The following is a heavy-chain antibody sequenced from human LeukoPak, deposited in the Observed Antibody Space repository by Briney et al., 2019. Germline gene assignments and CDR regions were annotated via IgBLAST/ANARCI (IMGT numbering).Heavy chain of an antibody. CDR1: GFTFDDYA. Sequence: GVSLRLSCAASGFTFDDYAMHWVRQAPGKGLEWVTLISWDGGSTYYADSVKGRFTISRDNSKNSLYLQMNSLRAEDTALYYCAKDATSWYGGLDYWGQGTLVTVSS. D-gene: IGHD6-13*01. CDR3: AKDATSWYGGLDY. CDR2: ISWDGGST. J-gene: IGHJ4*02. V-gene: IGHV3-43D*04.